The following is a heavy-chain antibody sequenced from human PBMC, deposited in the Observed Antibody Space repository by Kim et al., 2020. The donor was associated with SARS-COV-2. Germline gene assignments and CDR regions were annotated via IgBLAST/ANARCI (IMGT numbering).Heavy chain of an antibody. Sequence: SQTLSLTRAISGDSVSSNSAAWNWIRQSPSRGLEWLGRTYYRSKWYNDYAVSVKSRITINPDTSKNQFSLQLNSVTPEDTAVYYCARASTAAGEGRWDYFDYWGQGTLVTVSS. CDR2: TYYRSKWYN. V-gene: IGHV6-1*01. CDR3: ARASTAAGEGRWDYFDY. J-gene: IGHJ4*02. CDR1: GDSVSSNSAA. D-gene: IGHD6-13*01.